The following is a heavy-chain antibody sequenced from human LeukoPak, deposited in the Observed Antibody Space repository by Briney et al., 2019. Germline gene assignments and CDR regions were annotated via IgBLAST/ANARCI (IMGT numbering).Heavy chain of an antibody. Sequence: GGSLRLSCAASGFTLSSYWMHWVRQGPGKGLVWVSRISSDGSSTSYADSMKGRFTICRDNAENTLYLQMSSLRAEDTAVYYCARSLGWYDYWGQGTLVTVSS. V-gene: IGHV3-74*01. CDR3: ARSLGWYDY. CDR1: GFTLSSYW. CDR2: ISSDGSST. J-gene: IGHJ4*02. D-gene: IGHD6-19*01.